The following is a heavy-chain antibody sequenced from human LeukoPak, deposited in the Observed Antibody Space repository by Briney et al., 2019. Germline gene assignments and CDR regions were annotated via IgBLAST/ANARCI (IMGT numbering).Heavy chain of an antibody. Sequence: GGSLRLSCAASGFTVSSNYMSWVRQAPGKGLEWVSVIYSGGSTYYADSVKGRFTISRDNSKNTLYLQMNGLRAEETAVYYCARDRDYDILTGYKYAFDIWGQGTMVTVSS. CDR2: IYSGGST. V-gene: IGHV3-53*01. D-gene: IGHD3-9*01. CDR1: GFTVSSNY. CDR3: ARDRDYDILTGYKYAFDI. J-gene: IGHJ3*02.